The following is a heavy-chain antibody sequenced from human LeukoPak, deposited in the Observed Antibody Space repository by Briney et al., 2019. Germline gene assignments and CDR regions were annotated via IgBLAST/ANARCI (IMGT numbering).Heavy chain of an antibody. CDR2: SNQSGST. J-gene: IGHJ3*02. D-gene: IGHD2-2*01. V-gene: IGHV4-34*01. CDR3: ARGYCSSSSCHGSI. Sequence: SETLSLTCAVYGGSFSGYYWSWIRQAPGKGLEWIGESNQSGSTNYNPSLKSRVTMSVDLAKNQFSLKMTSVTAADTAVYYCARGYCSSSSCHGSIWGQGTMVTASS. CDR1: GGSFSGYY.